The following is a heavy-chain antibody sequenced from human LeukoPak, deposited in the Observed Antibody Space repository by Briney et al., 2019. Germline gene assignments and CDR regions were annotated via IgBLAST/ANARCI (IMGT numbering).Heavy chain of an antibody. Sequence: PSETLSLTCTVSGYSISSGYYWGWIRQPPGKGLEWIGSIYHSGSTNYNPSLKSRVTISVDKSKNQFSLKLSSVTAADTAVYYCARDRFGDGYNLLDYWGQGTLVTVSS. V-gene: IGHV4-38-2*02. CDR1: GYSISSGYY. D-gene: IGHD5-24*01. CDR2: IYHSGST. J-gene: IGHJ4*02. CDR3: ARDRFGDGYNLLDY.